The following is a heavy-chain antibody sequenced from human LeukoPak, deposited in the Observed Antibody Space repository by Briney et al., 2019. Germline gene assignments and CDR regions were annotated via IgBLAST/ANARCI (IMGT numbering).Heavy chain of an antibody. V-gene: IGHV1-2*04. J-gene: IGHJ4*02. CDR3: AREGSVVVPAAMAFVD. D-gene: IGHD2-2*01. Sequence: ASVKVSCKASGYTFTSYGISWVRQAPGQGLEWMGWINPNSGGTNYAQKFQGWVTMTRDTSISTAYMELSRLRSDDTAVYYCAREGSVVVPAAMAFVDWGQGTLVTVSS. CDR2: INPNSGGT. CDR1: GYTFTSYG.